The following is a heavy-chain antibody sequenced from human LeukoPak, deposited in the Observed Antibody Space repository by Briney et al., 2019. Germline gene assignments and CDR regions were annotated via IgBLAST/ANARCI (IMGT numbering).Heavy chain of an antibody. D-gene: IGHD3-3*01. Sequence: SETLSLTCAVYGGSFSGYYWSWIRQPPGKGLEWIGEINHSGSTNYNPSLKSRVTISVDTSKNQFSLKLSSVTAADTAVYYCAGVQYDFWSGYTNWFDPWGQGTLVTVSS. V-gene: IGHV4-34*01. J-gene: IGHJ5*02. CDR1: GGSFSGYY. CDR2: INHSGST. CDR3: AGVQYDFWSGYTNWFDP.